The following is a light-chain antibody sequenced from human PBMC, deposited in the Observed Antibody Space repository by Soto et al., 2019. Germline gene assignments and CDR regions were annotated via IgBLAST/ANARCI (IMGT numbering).Light chain of an antibody. CDR2: GAS. J-gene: IGKJ1*01. CDR3: QHYNFWPPWT. V-gene: IGKV3-15*01. CDR1: QSVSSN. Sequence: EIVMTQSPATLSVSPGERATLSCRASQSVSSNLAWYQQKPGQAPRLLIYGASTRVTGIPARFSGSGSGTEFTLTISSLQSEDFAVCYCQHYNFWPPWTFCHGTKVDIK.